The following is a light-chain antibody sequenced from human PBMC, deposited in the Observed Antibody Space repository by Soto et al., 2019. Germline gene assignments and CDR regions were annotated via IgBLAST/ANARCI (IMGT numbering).Light chain of an antibody. J-gene: IGLJ1*01. CDR3: QPYDSSLSGSYV. CDR2: GNS. CDR1: SSNIGAGYD. Sequence: QSVLTQPPSVSGAPGQRVTFSCTGSSSNIGAGYDVHWYQQLPGTAPKLLIYGNSNRPSGVPDRFSGSKSGTSASLAITGLQAEDEADYYCQPYDSSLSGSYVFGTGTKV. V-gene: IGLV1-40*01.